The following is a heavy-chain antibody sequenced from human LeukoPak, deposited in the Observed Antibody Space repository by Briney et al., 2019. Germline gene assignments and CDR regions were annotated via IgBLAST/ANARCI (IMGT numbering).Heavy chain of an antibody. CDR3: AKDRNYGHYDY. D-gene: IGHD3-10*01. CDR2: ISGSGGST. V-gene: IGHV3-23*01. CDR1: GFTFSSYA. Sequence: GASLRLSCAASGFTFSSYAMSWVRQAPGKGLEWASAISGSGGSTYYADSVKGRFTISRDNSKNTLYLQMNSLRAEDTAVYYCAKDRNYGHYDYWGQGTLVTVSS. J-gene: IGHJ4*02.